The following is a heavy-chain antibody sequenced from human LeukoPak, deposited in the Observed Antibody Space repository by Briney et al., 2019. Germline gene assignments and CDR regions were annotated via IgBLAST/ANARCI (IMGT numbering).Heavy chain of an antibody. J-gene: IGHJ4*02. CDR1: GFTFSRFG. Sequence: GRSLRLSCAASGFTFSRFGMHWVRQAPGKGLEWVAVIWHDGSNKYYADSVKGTFTISRDNSKNTLYLEMNSLRAEDTAVYYCARDYYYDSSGYWDYYFDYWGQGTLVSVSS. D-gene: IGHD3-22*01. V-gene: IGHV3-33*01. CDR2: IWHDGSNK. CDR3: ARDYYYDSSGYWDYYFDY.